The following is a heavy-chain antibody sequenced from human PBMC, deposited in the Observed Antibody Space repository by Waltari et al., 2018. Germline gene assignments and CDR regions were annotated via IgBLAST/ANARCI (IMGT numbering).Heavy chain of an antibody. CDR2: IKQDGSEK. D-gene: IGHD2-2*02. CDR3: ARDLIPGFDY. V-gene: IGHV3-7*01. J-gene: IGHJ4*02. Sequence: VQLQESGPGLVKPSETLSLTCTVSGGSISSHYWSWVRQAPGKGLEWVANIKQDGSEKYYADSVKGRFTISRDNSKNTLYLQMNSLRAEDTAVYYCARDLIPGFDYWGQGTLVTVSS. CDR1: GGSISSHY.